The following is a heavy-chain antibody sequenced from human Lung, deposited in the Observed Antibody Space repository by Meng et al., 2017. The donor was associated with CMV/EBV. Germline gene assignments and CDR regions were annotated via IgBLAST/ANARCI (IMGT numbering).Heavy chain of an antibody. V-gene: IGHV4-59*01. J-gene: IGHJ3*02. CDR1: GASIISNY. D-gene: IGHD1-1*01. CDR3: AGPDDMVSSPHDPFDM. Sequence: SDPLSLXCPVSGASIISNYWSWSRRPPGKGLEYIGSISYTGYIEYNPSLKGRVTISLDTSKNHFSLKLTSVTAADTAMYYCAGPDDMVSSPHDPFDMWGQGTMVXVSS. CDR2: ISYTGYI.